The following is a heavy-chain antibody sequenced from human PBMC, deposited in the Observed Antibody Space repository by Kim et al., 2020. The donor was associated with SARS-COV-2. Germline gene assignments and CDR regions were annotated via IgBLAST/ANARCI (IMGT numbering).Heavy chain of an antibody. CDR3: ARVAENPYYYGSGSYYKPSVRNWFDP. Sequence: ASVKVSCKASGYTFTSYGISWVRQAPGQGLEWMGWISAYNGNTNYAQKLQGRVTMTTDTSTSTAYMELRSLRSDDTAVDYCARVAENPYYYGSGSYYKPSVRNWFDPWGQGTLVTVSS. J-gene: IGHJ5*02. CDR2: ISAYNGNT. V-gene: IGHV1-18*01. CDR1: GYTFTSYG. D-gene: IGHD3-10*01.